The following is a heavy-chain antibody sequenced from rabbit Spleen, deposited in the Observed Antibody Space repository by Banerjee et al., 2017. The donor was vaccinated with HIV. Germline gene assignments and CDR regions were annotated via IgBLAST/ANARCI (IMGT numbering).Heavy chain of an antibody. D-gene: IGHD4-1*01. V-gene: IGHV1S7*01. CDR1: GFAFTTYY. J-gene: IGHJ4*01. Sequence: EYGGDLVQPEGSLTLTCKASGFAFTTYYMSWVRQAPGKGLEWIGSIDPVFGIANYASWVNGRFTISRDNAQNTVDLQINSLTAADTATYFCARDYNSGWDLWGPGTLVTVS. CDR3: ARDYNSGWDL. CDR2: IDPVFGIA.